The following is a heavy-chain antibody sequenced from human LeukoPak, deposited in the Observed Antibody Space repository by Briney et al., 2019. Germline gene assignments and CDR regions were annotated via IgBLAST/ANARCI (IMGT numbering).Heavy chain of an antibody. V-gene: IGHV1-8*01. Sequence: ASVKVSCKASGYTFTSYDINWVRQATGQGLEWMGWMNPNSGNTGYAQKFQGRVTMTRNTSISTAYMELSSLRSEDTAVYYCARGFYYGSGSSSYYYYGMDVWGQGTTVTVSS. J-gene: IGHJ6*02. D-gene: IGHD3-10*01. CDR2: MNPNSGNT. CDR3: ARGFYYGSGSSSYYYYGMDV. CDR1: GYTFTSYD.